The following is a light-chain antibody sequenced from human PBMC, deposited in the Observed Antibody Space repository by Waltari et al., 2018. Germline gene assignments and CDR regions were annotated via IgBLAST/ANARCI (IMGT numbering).Light chain of an antibody. V-gene: IGKV1-5*03. CDR2: KAS. Sequence: DIQMTQSPSTLSASVGDRVTITCRASQSISSWLAWYQQKPGKAPKLLISKASILESGVPSRFSGSGFGTEFTLTISSLQPDDFATYYCLQFDSLWKFGQGTKVEIK. CDR3: LQFDSLWK. CDR1: QSISSW. J-gene: IGKJ1*01.